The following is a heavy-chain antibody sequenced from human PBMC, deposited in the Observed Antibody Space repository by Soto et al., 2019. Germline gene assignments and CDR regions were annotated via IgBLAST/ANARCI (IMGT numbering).Heavy chain of an antibody. CDR2: INAGNGNT. D-gene: IGHD4-4*01. CDR1: GYTFTSYA. V-gene: IGHV1-3*01. Sequence: ASVKVSCKASGYTFTSYAMHWVRQAPGQRLEWMGWINAGNGNTKYSQKFQGRVTITRDTSASTAYMELSSLRSEDTAVYYCARVVYSNYGYYYYMDVWGKGTKVTVSS. CDR3: ARVVYSNYGYYYYMDV. J-gene: IGHJ6*03.